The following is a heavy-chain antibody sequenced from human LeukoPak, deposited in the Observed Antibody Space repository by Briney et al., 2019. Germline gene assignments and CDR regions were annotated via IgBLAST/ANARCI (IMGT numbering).Heavy chain of an antibody. J-gene: IGHJ6*03. Sequence: TGGSLRLSCAASGFTFSSYWMSWVRQAPGKGLEWVANIKQDGSEKYYVDSVKGRFTISRDNAKNSLYLQMNSLRAEDTAVYYYARDARYSSSWKVGLGAVYYYYYMDVWGKGTTVTVSS. CDR1: GFTFSSYW. CDR3: ARDARYSSSWKVGLGAVYYYYYMDV. D-gene: IGHD6-13*01. CDR2: IKQDGSEK. V-gene: IGHV3-7*01.